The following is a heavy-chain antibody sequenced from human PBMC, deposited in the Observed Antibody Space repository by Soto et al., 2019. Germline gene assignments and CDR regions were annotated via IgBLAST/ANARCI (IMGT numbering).Heavy chain of an antibody. D-gene: IGHD3-22*01. V-gene: IGHV3-7*03. J-gene: IGHJ3*02. CDR2: IKQDGSEK. CDR3: ARDYYDSSGYFFDAFDI. CDR1: GFTFSSYW. Sequence: GGSLRLSCAASGFTFSSYWMSWVRQAPGKGLEWVANIKQDGSEKYYVDSVRGRFTISRDNAKNSLYLQMNSLRAEDTAVYYCARDYYDSSGYFFDAFDIWGQGTMVTVSS.